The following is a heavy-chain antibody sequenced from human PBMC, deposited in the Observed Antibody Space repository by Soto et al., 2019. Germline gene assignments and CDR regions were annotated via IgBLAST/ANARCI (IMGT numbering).Heavy chain of an antibody. V-gene: IGHV4-34*01. J-gene: IGHJ4*02. Sequence: PSETMSLTCAVYGGSFSAYYWSWIRQPPGKGLEWIGEINHSGSTNYNPSLKSRVTISVDTSKNQFSLKLSSVTAADTAVYYCARTSGFPYRGQGTLVPVSS. CDR2: INHSGST. CDR1: GGSFSAYY. CDR3: ARTSGFPY.